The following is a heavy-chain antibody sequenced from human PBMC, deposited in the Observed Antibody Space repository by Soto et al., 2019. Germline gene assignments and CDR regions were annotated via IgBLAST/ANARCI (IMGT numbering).Heavy chain of an antibody. Sequence: EVQLLESRGRFVQPVESLSLSCAASGFTFSLSAMSWVRQAPGRVLDWVSALSGGGSTPHYADSVKGRSTISRDNSKNTVHRQIYSLRAEDTAVNYSAKGQEYDILTGFDYWCYGAQVTVSS. CDR1: GFTFSLSA. CDR3: AKGQEYDILTGFDY. J-gene: IGHJ4*01. V-gene: IGHV3-23*01. CDR2: LSGGGSTP. D-gene: IGHD3-9*01.